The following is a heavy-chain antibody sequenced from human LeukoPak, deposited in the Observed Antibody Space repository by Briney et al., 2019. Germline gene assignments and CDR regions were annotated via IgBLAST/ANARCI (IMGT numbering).Heavy chain of an antibody. CDR3: ARTMVRGVIIPNPNYAFDI. J-gene: IGHJ3*02. CDR2: IYHNGNT. D-gene: IGHD3-10*01. Sequence: PSETLSLTCAVSGYSISSGYYWGWIRQPPRKGLEWIGSIYHNGNTYYNPSLKSRVTISVDTSKNQFSLKLSSVTAADTAVYYCARTMVRGVIIPNPNYAFDIWGQGTMVTVSS. CDR1: GYSISSGYY. V-gene: IGHV4-38-2*01.